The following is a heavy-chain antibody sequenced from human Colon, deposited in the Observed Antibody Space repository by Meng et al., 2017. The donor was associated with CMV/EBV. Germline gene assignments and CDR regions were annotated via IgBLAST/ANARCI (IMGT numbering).Heavy chain of an antibody. V-gene: IGHV5-51*01. CDR2: IYPGDSDT. Sequence: GGSLRLSCKGSGYSFTSYWIGWVRQMPGKGLEWMGIIYPGDSDTRYSPSFQGQVTISADKSISTAYLQWSSLKASDTAIYYCARRYGAGSYGMDVWGLGTTVTVSS. CDR1: GYSFTSYW. J-gene: IGHJ6*02. D-gene: IGHD3-10*01. CDR3: ARRYGAGSYGMDV.